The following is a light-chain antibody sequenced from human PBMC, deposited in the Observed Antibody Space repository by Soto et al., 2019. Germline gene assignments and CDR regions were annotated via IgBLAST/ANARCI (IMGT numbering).Light chain of an antibody. Sequence: EIVMTQSPATLSVSPGDGTTLSCRTRRSVSSNLAWYQQKPGQAPRLLIYGASTRATGIPARFSGSGSGTEFTLTISTLQSEDFAVYYCQHYNNWPRTFGQGTKVEIK. V-gene: IGKV3-15*01. J-gene: IGKJ1*01. CDR1: RSVSSN. CDR2: GAS. CDR3: QHYNNWPRT.